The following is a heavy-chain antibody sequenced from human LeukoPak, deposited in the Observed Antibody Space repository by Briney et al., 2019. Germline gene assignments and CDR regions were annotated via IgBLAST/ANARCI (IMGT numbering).Heavy chain of an antibody. V-gene: IGHV3-23*01. CDR3: AKDLYYYDSSGLLRFDY. CDR2: ISGSGGST. Sequence: GGSLRLSCAASGFTFSSYAMSWVRQAPGKGLEWVSAISGSGGSTYYADSVKGRFTISRDNSKNTLYLQMNSLRAEDTAVYHCAKDLYYYDSSGLLRFDYWGQGTLVTVSS. J-gene: IGHJ4*02. CDR1: GFTFSSYA. D-gene: IGHD3-22*01.